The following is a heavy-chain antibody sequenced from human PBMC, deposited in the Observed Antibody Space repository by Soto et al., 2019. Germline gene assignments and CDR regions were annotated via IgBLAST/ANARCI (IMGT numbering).Heavy chain of an antibody. CDR2: TYYYRSRWYN. J-gene: IGHJ6*02. D-gene: IGHD5-18*01. CDR3: ARGQYSAMDV. CDR1: GDSLFSNGVA. V-gene: IGHV6-1*01. Sequence: NPSETLSLTCAISGDSLFSNGVAWNWIRQSPSRGLEWLGRTYYYRSRWYNDYAVSVKSRITVNPDTSKSQFSLYLNSVTPEDSAVYYCARGQYSAMDVWGQGTTDTVSS.